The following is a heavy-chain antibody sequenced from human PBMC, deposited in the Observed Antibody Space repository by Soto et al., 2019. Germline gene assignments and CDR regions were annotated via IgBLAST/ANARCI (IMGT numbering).Heavy chain of an antibody. CDR1: GYTFYSHS. Sequence: QAQLVQSGAEVKKPGASVKVSCKASGYTFYSHSISWVRQAPGQGLEWMGRISADKSNTKYAQKFRGRVTMTTDTSTSTVYMELRNLRSDDTAVYYCARCIQQDYYYGMDVWGQGTTVTVSS. J-gene: IGHJ6*02. V-gene: IGHV1-18*01. CDR2: ISADKSNT. CDR3: ARCIQQDYYYGMDV. D-gene: IGHD5-18*01.